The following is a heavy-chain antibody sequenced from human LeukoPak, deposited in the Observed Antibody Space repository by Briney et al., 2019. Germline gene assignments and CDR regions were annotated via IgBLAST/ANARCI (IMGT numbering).Heavy chain of an antibody. Sequence: GESLTISCKGSGYRFTNYWIGWVRQVPGKGLEWMGIIYPGDSDTRYSPSFQGQVTISADKSISTAYLQWSSLKASDTAMYYCASSAGGSSWATHYWGQGTLVTVSS. D-gene: IGHD6-13*01. CDR3: ASSAGGSSWATHY. CDR1: GYRFTNYW. V-gene: IGHV5-51*01. CDR2: IYPGDSDT. J-gene: IGHJ4*02.